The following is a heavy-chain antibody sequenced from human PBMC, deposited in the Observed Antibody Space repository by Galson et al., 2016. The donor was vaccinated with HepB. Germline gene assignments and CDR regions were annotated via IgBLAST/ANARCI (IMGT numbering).Heavy chain of an antibody. V-gene: IGHV1-58*01. CDR2: IAAGNGDT. J-gene: IGHJ4*02. CDR3: AARGNSWPYY. CDR1: GVTFSTSA. D-gene: IGHD6-13*01. Sequence: SVKVSCKASGVTFSTSAVQWVRQARGQHLEWIGWIAAGNGDTKYAQKFQERVTITRDMSTRTAYMELSSLTSEDTAVYYCAARGNSWPYYRGQGTLVTVSS.